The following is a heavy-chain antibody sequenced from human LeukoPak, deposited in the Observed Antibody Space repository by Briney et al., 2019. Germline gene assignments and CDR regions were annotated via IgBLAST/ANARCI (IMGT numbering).Heavy chain of an antibody. CDR2: IYTSGST. Sequence: SETLSLTCTVAGGSISSYYWSWIRQPAGKGLEWIGRIYTSGSTNYNPSLKSRVTMSVDTSKNQFSLKLSSVTAADTAVYYCVGVYTMIVVASISPNAFDIWGQGTMVTVSS. V-gene: IGHV4-4*07. CDR3: VGVYTMIVVASISPNAFDI. J-gene: IGHJ3*02. D-gene: IGHD3-22*01. CDR1: GGSISSYY.